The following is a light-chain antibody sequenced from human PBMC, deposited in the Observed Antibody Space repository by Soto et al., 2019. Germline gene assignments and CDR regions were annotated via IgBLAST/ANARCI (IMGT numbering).Light chain of an antibody. V-gene: IGKV3D-20*01. J-gene: IGKJ2*01. CDR2: DAS. Sequence: IVLTQSPATLSSSPGERATLSCGVSQSVVGNSLAWYQQKPGLAPRLVIYDASSRATGIPDRFSGSGSGTDFTLTISRLEPEDIAVYYGQQYGRSPYTFGQGTKREIK. CDR3: QQYGRSPYT. CDR1: QSVVGNS.